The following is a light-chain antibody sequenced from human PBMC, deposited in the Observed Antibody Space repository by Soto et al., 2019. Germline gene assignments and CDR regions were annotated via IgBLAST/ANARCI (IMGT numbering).Light chain of an antibody. Sequence: EIMVTQSPGTLSLSPGEGATLSCRASQSVSSSYLAWYQQKPGQAPRLLIYGASNRATGIPDRFSGSGSGTDFTLTISRLEPEDFAVYYCQQYSSSPLTFGGGTKVEIK. CDR2: GAS. CDR3: QQYSSSPLT. V-gene: IGKV3-20*01. J-gene: IGKJ4*01. CDR1: QSVSSSY.